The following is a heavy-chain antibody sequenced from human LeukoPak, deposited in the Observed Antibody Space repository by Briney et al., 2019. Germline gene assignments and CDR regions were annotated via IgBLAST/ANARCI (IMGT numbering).Heavy chain of an antibody. Sequence: PGRSLILSCAASGFTFSSYGMHWVRQAPGKGLEWVAVIWYDGSNKYYADSVKGRFTISRDNSKNTLYLQMNSLRAEDTAVYYCARDGTWQWLHYYYGMDVWGQGTTVTVSS. CDR1: GFTFSSYG. J-gene: IGHJ6*02. V-gene: IGHV3-33*01. CDR3: ARDGTWQWLHYYYGMDV. D-gene: IGHD5-12*01. CDR2: IWYDGSNK.